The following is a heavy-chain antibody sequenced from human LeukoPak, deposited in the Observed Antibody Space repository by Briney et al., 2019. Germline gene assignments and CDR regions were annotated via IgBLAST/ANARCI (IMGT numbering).Heavy chain of an antibody. Sequence: GGSLRLSCAASGFTFTNHPMNWVRQAPGKGLEWVSYIGGDGVAFYADSVKGRFTMSKDDARKSLYLQMSSLRVEDTALYYCAKDCANWAIDDWGQGTQVTVSS. D-gene: IGHD2-2*02. CDR2: IGGDGVA. CDR3: AKDCANWAIDD. V-gene: IGHV3-69-1*01. J-gene: IGHJ4*02. CDR1: GFTFTNHP.